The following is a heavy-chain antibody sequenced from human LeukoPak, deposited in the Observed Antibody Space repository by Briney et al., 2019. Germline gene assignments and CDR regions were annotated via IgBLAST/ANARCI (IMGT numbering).Heavy chain of an antibody. Sequence: ASVKVSCKASGYTFTGYYMHWVRQAPGQGLEWMGWINPNSGGTNYAQKFQGRVTMTRDTSISTAYMGLSRLRSDDTAVYYCARELVTAIEGVGWFDPWGQGTLVTVSS. CDR1: GYTFTGYY. D-gene: IGHD2-21*02. V-gene: IGHV1-2*02. J-gene: IGHJ5*02. CDR3: ARELVTAIEGVGWFDP. CDR2: INPNSGGT.